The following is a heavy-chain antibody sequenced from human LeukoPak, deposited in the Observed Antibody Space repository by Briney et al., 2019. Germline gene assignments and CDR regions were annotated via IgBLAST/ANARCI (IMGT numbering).Heavy chain of an antibody. V-gene: IGHV1-18*01. CDR2: ISSLNGNT. CDR3: ARGIYGDY. Sequence: ASVKVSCKASGFSFINYGISWVRQAPGQGLEWMGWISSLNGNTDCAQNLQGRVAMTTDTSTSTAYMELTSLRSDDTAVYYCARGIYGDYWGQGTLVTVSS. D-gene: IGHD3-16*01. CDR1: GFSFINYG. J-gene: IGHJ4*02.